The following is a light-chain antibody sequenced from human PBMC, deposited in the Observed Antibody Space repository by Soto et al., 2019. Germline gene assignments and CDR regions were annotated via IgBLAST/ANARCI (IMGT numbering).Light chain of an antibody. J-gene: IGLJ3*02. CDR1: SGHSSYI. V-gene: IGLV4-60*03. Sequence: QPVLTQSSSASASLGSSVKLTCTLSSGHSSYIIAWHQQQPGKAPRYLMKLEGSGSYNKGSGVPDRFSGSSSGADRYLTISNLQSADEADYYCETWDSNTWVFGGGTKLTVL. CDR3: ETWDSNTWV. CDR2: LEGSGSY.